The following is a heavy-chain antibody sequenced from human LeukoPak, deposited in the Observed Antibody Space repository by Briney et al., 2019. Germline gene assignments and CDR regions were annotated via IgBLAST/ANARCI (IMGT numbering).Heavy chain of an antibody. D-gene: IGHD1-26*01. CDR3: ARTSIVGATFDY. CDR1: GGAISSYY. J-gene: IGHJ4*02. Sequence: ETLSLTCTVXGGAISSYYWSWIRQPPGKGLEWIGYIYYSGSTNYNTYLKSRVTISVDTSKNQFSLKLSSVTAADTAVYYCARTSIVGATFDYWGQGTLVTVSS. CDR2: IYYSGST. V-gene: IGHV4-59*08.